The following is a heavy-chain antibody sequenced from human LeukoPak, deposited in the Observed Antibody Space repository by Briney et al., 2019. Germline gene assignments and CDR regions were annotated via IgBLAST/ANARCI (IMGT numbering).Heavy chain of an antibody. Sequence: PGGSLRLSCAASGFTFSSYSMNWVRQAPGKGLEWVSSISSSSSYIYYADSVKGRFTISRDNAKNSLYLQMDSLRAEDTAVYYCARGCSTSCYKGLVGYWGQGTLATVSS. J-gene: IGHJ4*02. V-gene: IGHV3-21*01. D-gene: IGHD2-2*02. CDR3: ARGCSTSCYKGLVGY. CDR1: GFTFSSYS. CDR2: ISSSSSYI.